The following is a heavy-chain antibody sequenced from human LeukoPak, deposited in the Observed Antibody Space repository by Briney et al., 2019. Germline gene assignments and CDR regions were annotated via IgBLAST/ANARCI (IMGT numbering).Heavy chain of an antibody. CDR3: AGGDDLEWLLGYFDY. J-gene: IGHJ4*02. CDR2: IRYDGGNK. V-gene: IGHV3-30*02. D-gene: IGHD3-3*01. Sequence: GGSLRLSCAASGFTFSSYGMHWVRQAPGKGLEWVAFIRYDGGNKYYADSVKGRFTISRDNSKNTLYLQMNSLRAEDTAVYYCAGGDDLEWLLGYFDYWGQGTLVTVSS. CDR1: GFTFSSYG.